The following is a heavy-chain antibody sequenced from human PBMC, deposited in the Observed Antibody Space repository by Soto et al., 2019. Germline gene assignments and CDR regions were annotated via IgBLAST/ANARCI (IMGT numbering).Heavy chain of an antibody. CDR2: INHSGST. V-gene: IGHV4-34*01. CDR3: ATTTNYGDYGGAFVI. Sequence: SETLSLTCGVYGGSFSGYYWTWIRQPPGKGLEWIGEINHSGSTNYNPSLKSRLTISVDTSRNQFSLRLSSVTAADTAAYYCATTTNYGDYGGAFVIWGQGTMVTVSS. CDR1: GGSFSGYY. D-gene: IGHD4-17*01. J-gene: IGHJ3*02.